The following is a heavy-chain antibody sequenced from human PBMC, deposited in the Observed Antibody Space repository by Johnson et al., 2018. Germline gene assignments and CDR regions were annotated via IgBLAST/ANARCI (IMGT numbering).Heavy chain of an antibody. V-gene: IGHV3-30*03. Sequence: QVQLVESGGGVVQPGRSRRLSCIASGFTFRNFAMHWVRQSPGKGLEWAAYISYDGSVQYFGESVKGRFTISRDNAKNTLYLQLNSVRPGDTAFFHWGGGPAVTENVGRYWYGFDVWGQGTTVVVSS. CDR1: GFTFRNFA. J-gene: IGHJ6*02. CDR2: ISYDGSVQ. CDR3: GGGPAVTENVGRYWYGFDV. D-gene: IGHD2-21*02.